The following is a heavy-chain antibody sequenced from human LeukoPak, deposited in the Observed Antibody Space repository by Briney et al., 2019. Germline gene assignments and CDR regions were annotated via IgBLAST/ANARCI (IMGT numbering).Heavy chain of an antibody. J-gene: IGHJ4*02. D-gene: IGHD1-26*01. Sequence: GSLRLSCAASGFTFSSYWMHWVRQAPGKGLEWIGEINHSGSTNYNPPLKSRVTISVDTSKNQFSLKLSSVTAADTAVYYCAREGPVGATNYWGQGTLVTVSS. V-gene: IGHV4-34*01. CDR1: GFTFSSYW. CDR2: INHSGST. CDR3: AREGPVGATNY.